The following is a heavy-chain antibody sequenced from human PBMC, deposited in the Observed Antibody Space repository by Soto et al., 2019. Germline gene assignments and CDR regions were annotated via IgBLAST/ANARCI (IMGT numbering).Heavy chain of an antibody. CDR1: GFTFSIYW. Sequence: PWGALVLAWATSGFTFSIYWMGWVRQAPGKGLEWVAHTRQDGGQEYYVDSVKGRFTISRDNAKNSLYLQMNSLRVEDTAVYYCARYPNPTVAGLPFDLWGQGTLVTVSS. J-gene: IGHJ4*02. CDR3: ARYPNPTVAGLPFDL. D-gene: IGHD6-19*01. CDR2: TRQDGGQE. V-gene: IGHV3-7*03.